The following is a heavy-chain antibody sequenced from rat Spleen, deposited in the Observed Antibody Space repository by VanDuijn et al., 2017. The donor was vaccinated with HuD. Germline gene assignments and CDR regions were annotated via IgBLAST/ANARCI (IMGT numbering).Heavy chain of an antibody. V-gene: IGHV5-25*01. CDR2: ISYNGGST. CDR1: GFTFSNCD. J-gene: IGHJ2*01. CDR3: AKSTRVSYY. D-gene: IGHD1-4*01. Sequence: EVQLVKSGGGLVQPGRSMKLSCVASGFTFSNCDMAWVRQAPKKGLEWVAYISYNGGSTYYRDSVKGRFTISRDNAKNTLYLQMDSLRSEDTATYYCAKSTRVSYYWGQGVMVTVSS.